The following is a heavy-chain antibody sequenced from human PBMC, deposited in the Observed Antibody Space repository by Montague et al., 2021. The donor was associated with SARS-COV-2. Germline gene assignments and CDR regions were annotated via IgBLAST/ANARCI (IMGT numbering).Heavy chain of an antibody. D-gene: IGHD4-17*01. J-gene: IGHJ6*02. V-gene: IGHV4-34*01. CDR1: GGSFSGYY. CDR2: INHSGRT. Sequence: SETLSLTCAVYGGSFSGYYLNWIRQPPGKGLEWVGEINHSGRTNYNPSXXSRVTIAVDTSKNQVSLKLTSVTAADTAVFYCARSTVTNSPFGFSNKLRSRYNVVDVWGQGTTVTVSS. CDR3: ARSTVTNSPFGFSNKLRSRYNVVDV.